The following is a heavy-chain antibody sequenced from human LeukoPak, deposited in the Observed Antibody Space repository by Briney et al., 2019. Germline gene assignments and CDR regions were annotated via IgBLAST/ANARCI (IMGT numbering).Heavy chain of an antibody. CDR3: AGNEWYFDY. CDR2: IKQDGSEK. Sequence: PGGSLRLSCAASGFTFSSSWMTWVRQAPGKGLEWVAIIKQDGSEKYYVDSVKGRFTISRDNAKNSLYLQMNSLRAEDTAVYYCAGNEWYFDYWGQGTLVTVSS. J-gene: IGHJ4*02. V-gene: IGHV3-7*01. CDR1: GFTFSSSW. D-gene: IGHD3-3*01.